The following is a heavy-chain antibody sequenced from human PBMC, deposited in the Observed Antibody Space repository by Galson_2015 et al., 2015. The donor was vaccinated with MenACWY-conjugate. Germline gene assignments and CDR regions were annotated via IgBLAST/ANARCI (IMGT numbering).Heavy chain of an antibody. D-gene: IGHD2-2*01. Sequence: ETLSLTCTVSGGSISSSSYYWDWIRQPPGRGLEWIGTIYYSGSTYYNSSLRSRVTISVDTSQNQFSLNLSSVTAADTAMYYCARHDRTAPARSGAFDIWGRGTMVTVSS. J-gene: IGHJ3*02. CDR1: GGSISSSSYY. V-gene: IGHV4-39*01. CDR3: ARHDRTAPARSGAFDI. CDR2: IYYSGST.